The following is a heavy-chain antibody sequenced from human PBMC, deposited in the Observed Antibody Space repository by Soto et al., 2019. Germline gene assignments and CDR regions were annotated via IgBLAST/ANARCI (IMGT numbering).Heavy chain of an antibody. V-gene: IGHV4-4*02. CDR1: SDSIAGENW. CDR3: ARVFSSGSGWMYYFDF. CDR2: VFPTGGT. Sequence: QVQLQESGPGLVKPSETLSLTCTVSSDSIAGENWWSWVRQPPGLGLEWIGEVFPTGGTKYNPSLKSRVTMEADKSTNQFSLNLISATAADTSVYYCARVFSSGSGWMYYFDFWGQGTLVSVSS. J-gene: IGHJ4*02. D-gene: IGHD6-19*01.